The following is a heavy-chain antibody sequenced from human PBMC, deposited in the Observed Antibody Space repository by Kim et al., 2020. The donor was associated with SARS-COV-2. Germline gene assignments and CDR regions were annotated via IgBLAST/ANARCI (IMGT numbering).Heavy chain of an antibody. CDR3: ARDGPTTAFNYGSGDYYFDY. D-gene: IGHD3-10*01. CDR2: IWYDGSNK. V-gene: IGHV3-33*01. Sequence: GGSLRLSCAASGFTFSSYAMHWVRQAPGKGLEWVAVIWYDGSNKYYEDSVKGRFTISRDNSKNTLYLQMNSLRAEATAVYYCARDGPTTAFNYGSGDYYFDYWGQGTLVTVSS. J-gene: IGHJ4*02. CDR1: GFTFSSYA.